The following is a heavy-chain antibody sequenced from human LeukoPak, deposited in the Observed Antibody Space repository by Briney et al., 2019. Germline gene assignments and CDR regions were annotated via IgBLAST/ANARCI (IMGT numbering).Heavy chain of an antibody. Sequence: ASVKVSCKASGYIFTGYFMHWVRQAPGQGLEWMGRIDPNSGGTIYAQKFQGRVTMTRDTSLNTAYMDLSRLTSDDTAVYYCAAMWFRDHDAFDIWGQGTMVTVSS. V-gene: IGHV1-2*02. CDR1: GYIFTGYF. CDR2: IDPNSGGT. CDR3: AAMWFRDHDAFDI. D-gene: IGHD3-10*01. J-gene: IGHJ3*02.